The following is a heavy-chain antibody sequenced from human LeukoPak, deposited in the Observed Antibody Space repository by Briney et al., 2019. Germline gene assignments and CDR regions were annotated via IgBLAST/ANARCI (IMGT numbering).Heavy chain of an antibody. D-gene: IGHD6-19*01. CDR1: GFTFSSYG. J-gene: IGHJ3*02. Sequence: GGSLRLSCAASGFTFSSYGMHWVRQAPGKGLEWVSSISSSSSYIYYADSVKGRFTISRDNAKNSLYLQMNSLRAEDTAVYYCARGHQQSEWLVFDAFDIWGQGTMVTVSS. V-gene: IGHV3-21*01. CDR2: ISSSSSYI. CDR3: ARGHQQSEWLVFDAFDI.